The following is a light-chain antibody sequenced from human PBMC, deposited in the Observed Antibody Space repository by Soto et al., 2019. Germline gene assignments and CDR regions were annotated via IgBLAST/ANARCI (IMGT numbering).Light chain of an antibody. CDR3: AVWDGSLSAWV. CDR1: SSNIGRNY. CDR2: RNN. J-gene: IGLJ3*02. Sequence: QSVQTQPPSASGTPGQRVTISCSGSSSNIGRNYVYWYQQLPGTAPKLLIHRNNQRPSGVPDRFSGSKSGTSASLAISGLRSEDEADYYCAVWDGSLSAWVFGGGTKLTVL. V-gene: IGLV1-47*01.